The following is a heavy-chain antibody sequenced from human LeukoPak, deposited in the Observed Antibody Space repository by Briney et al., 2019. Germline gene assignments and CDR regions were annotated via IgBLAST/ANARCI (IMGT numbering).Heavy chain of an antibody. CDR1: GYTFSGYY. Sequence: ASVNVSCKASGYTFSGYYVHWMRQATGQGLEWMGWINPNSGATDSQQKFQGRVTMTRDTSIATAYMEMTGLAPDDTAVYYCARDRGPSADSGIYYQYYFHYWGQGTLVTVSS. J-gene: IGHJ4*02. CDR3: ARDRGPSADSGIYYQYYFHY. V-gene: IGHV1-2*02. D-gene: IGHD3-10*01. CDR2: INPNSGAT.